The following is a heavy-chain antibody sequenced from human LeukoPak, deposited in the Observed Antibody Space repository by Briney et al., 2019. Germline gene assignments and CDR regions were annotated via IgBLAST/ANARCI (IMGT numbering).Heavy chain of an antibody. Sequence: ASVKVSCKASGYTFTSYYMHWGRQAPGEGGERMGVINPSGGSTNYAQKFQGRVTITRDTSTSTVYMQLSSLRSEDTAVYYCARDLTRGYPVYYFDYWGQGTLVTVSS. J-gene: IGHJ4*02. V-gene: IGHV1-46*01. CDR3: ARDLTRGYPVYYFDY. D-gene: IGHD3-9*01. CDR2: INPSGGST. CDR1: GYTFTSYY.